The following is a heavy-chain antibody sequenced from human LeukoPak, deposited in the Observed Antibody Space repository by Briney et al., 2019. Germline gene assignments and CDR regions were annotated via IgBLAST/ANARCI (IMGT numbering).Heavy chain of an antibody. CDR2: INPKNGDT. CDR1: GYTFSGFL. CDR3: ARDGRHKNGYDDLSL. J-gene: IGHJ4*02. V-gene: IGHV1-2*02. D-gene: IGHD5-18*01. Sequence: GASVKVSCKASGYTFSGFLINWVRQAPGQGLEWMGWINPKNGDTHYAQDFLGRVTMTRDTSISTAYMELSRLTSDDTAVYYCARDGRHKNGYDDLSLWRQEPLVTVSS.